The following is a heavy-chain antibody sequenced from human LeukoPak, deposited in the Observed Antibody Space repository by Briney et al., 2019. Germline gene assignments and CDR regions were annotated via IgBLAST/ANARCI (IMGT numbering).Heavy chain of an antibody. CDR2: IYTSGST. CDR1: GGSISSGDYY. D-gene: IGHD5-18*01. J-gene: IGHJ1*01. V-gene: IGHV4-61*02. Sequence: SQTLSLTCTVSGGSISSGDYYWSWIRQPAGKGLEWIGRIYTSGSTNYNPSLKSRVTISVDTSKNQFSLKLSSVTAADTAVYYCARDTATAMNKYFQHWGQGTLVTVSS. CDR3: ARDTATAMNKYFQH.